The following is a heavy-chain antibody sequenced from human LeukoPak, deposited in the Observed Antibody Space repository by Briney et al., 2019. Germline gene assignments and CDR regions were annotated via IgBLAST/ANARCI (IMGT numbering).Heavy chain of an antibody. Sequence: GGSLRLSCAASGFTFSSYWMSCVRQAPGKGLEWVANIKQDGSEKYYVDSVKGRFTISRDNAKNSLYLQMNSLRAEDTAVYYCAKDYYDSSGYFRVPHVFDYWGQGTLVTVSS. J-gene: IGHJ4*02. V-gene: IGHV3-7*01. D-gene: IGHD3-22*01. CDR3: AKDYYDSSGYFRVPHVFDY. CDR1: GFTFSSYW. CDR2: IKQDGSEK.